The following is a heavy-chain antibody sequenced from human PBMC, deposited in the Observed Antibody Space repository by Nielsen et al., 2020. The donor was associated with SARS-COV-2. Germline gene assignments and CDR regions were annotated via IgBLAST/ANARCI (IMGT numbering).Heavy chain of an antibody. Sequence: GESLKISCAASGFTFSSYSMHWVRQAPGKGLEWVSSISISISGSYIYYADSVKGRFTISRDNAKNSLYLQMNSLKPEDTALYYCVRMNGPAARDYFDYWGQGTLVTVSS. J-gene: IGHJ4*02. CDR3: VRMNGPAARDYFDY. V-gene: IGHV3-21*04. CDR1: GFTFSSYS. D-gene: IGHD2-2*01. CDR2: ISISISGSYI.